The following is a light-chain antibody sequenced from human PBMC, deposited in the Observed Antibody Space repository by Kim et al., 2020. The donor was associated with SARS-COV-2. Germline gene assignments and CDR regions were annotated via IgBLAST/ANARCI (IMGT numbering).Light chain of an antibody. Sequence: SSELTQDPAVSVALGQTVRITCQGDSLRSYYASWYQQKPGQAPVLVIYGKNNQPSGIPDRFSGSSSGNTASLTITGAQAEDEADYYCNSRDSSGNHHWVF. CDR2: GKN. CDR3: NSRDSSGNHHWV. J-gene: IGLJ3*02. CDR1: SLRSYY. V-gene: IGLV3-19*01.